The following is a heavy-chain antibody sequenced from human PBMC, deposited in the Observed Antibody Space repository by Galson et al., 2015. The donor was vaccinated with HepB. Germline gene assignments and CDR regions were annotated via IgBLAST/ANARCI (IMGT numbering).Heavy chain of an antibody. CDR1: GFTFSSYA. D-gene: IGHD5-18*01. V-gene: IGHV3-23*01. Sequence: SLRLSCAASGFTFSSYAMSWIRQAPGKGLEWVSAISGSGGSTYYADSVKGRFTISRDNSKNTLYLQMNSLRAEDTAVYYCAKEETGYSHGECFDYWGQGTLVTVSS. J-gene: IGHJ4*02. CDR2: ISGSGGST. CDR3: AKEETGYSHGECFDY.